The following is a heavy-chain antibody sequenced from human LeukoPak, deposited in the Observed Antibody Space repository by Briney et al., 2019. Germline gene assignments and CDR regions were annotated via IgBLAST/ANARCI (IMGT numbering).Heavy chain of an antibody. CDR1: GFTFSSYG. V-gene: IGHV3-30*03. Sequence: GGSLRLSCAASGFTFSSYGMHWVRQAPGKGLEWVAVISYDGSNKYYADSVEGRFTISRDNSKNTLYLQMNSLRAEDTAVYYCARHGGYCSSTSCPFYYYYGMDVWGQGTTVTVSS. D-gene: IGHD2-2*01. J-gene: IGHJ6*02. CDR3: ARHGGYCSSTSCPFYYYYGMDV. CDR2: ISYDGSNK.